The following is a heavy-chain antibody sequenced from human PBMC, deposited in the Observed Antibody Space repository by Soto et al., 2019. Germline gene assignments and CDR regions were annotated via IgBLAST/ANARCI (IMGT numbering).Heavy chain of an antibody. CDR3: ARRVGLRYYYYYYGMDV. CDR1: GGSFSGYY. V-gene: IGHV4-34*01. CDR2: INHSGST. J-gene: IGHJ6*02. D-gene: IGHD2-21*01. Sequence: SETLSLTCAVYGGSFSGYYWSWIRQPPGKGLEWIGEINHSGSTNYNPSLKSRVTISVDTSKNQFSLKLSSVTAADTAVYYCARRVGLRYYYYYYGMDVWGQGTTVTVSS.